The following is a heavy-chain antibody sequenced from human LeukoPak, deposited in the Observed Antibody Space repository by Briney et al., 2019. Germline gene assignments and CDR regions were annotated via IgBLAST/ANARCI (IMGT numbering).Heavy chain of an antibody. CDR3: AKHQLTNLDANYEH. CDR1: GYTLTELS. Sequence: SCKVSGYTLTELSMHWVRQAPGKGLEWVAYIKSDGSTSLYTDSVKGRFTISRDNSKSTLYLQMNSLRAEDTAVYYCAKHQLTNLDANYEHWGQGNLVTVSS. CDR2: IKSDGSTS. J-gene: IGHJ4*02. V-gene: IGHV3-30*02. D-gene: IGHD3-22*01.